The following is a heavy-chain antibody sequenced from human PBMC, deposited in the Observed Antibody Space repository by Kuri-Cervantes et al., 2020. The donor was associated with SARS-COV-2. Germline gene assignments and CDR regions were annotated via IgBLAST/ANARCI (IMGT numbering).Heavy chain of an antibody. Sequence: GGSLRLSCAASAFTFSSYAMHWVRQAPGKELEWVAIISYDGSNKYYADSVKGRFTISRDNSKNTLYLQMNSLRAEDTAVYYCARSGVTVGATSSYYYYYYGMDVWGQGTTVTVSS. CDR1: AFTFSSYA. CDR3: ARSGVTVGATSSYYYYYYGMDV. D-gene: IGHD1-26*01. J-gene: IGHJ6*02. CDR2: ISYDGSNK. V-gene: IGHV3-30-3*01.